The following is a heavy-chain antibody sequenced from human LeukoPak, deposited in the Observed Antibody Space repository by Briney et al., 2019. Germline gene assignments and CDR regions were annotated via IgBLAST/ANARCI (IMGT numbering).Heavy chain of an antibody. Sequence: SETLSLTCAVSGGSISSNSYYWGWIRQPPGKGLEWIGSIYYSGSTYYNPSLKSRVTISVNTSKNQFSLKLTSVTAADTAVYYCARQTGSGLFILPGGQGTLVTVSS. CDR2: IYYSGST. D-gene: IGHD3/OR15-3a*01. CDR3: ARQTGSGLFILP. CDR1: GGSISSNSYY. J-gene: IGHJ4*02. V-gene: IGHV4-39*01.